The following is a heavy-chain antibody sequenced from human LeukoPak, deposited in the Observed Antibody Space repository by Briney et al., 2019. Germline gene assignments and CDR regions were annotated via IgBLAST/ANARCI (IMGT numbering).Heavy chain of an antibody. D-gene: IGHD3-10*01. CDR3: AKVTYYYGSGTDY. V-gene: IGHV3-30*18. CDR1: GFTFSSYG. J-gene: IGHJ4*02. CDR2: ISYDGSNK. Sequence: GGSLRLSCAASGFTFSSYGMHWVRQAPGKGLEWVAVISYDGSNKYYADSMKGRFTISRDNSKNTLYLQMNSLRAEDTAVYYCAKVTYYYGSGTDYWGQGTLVTVSS.